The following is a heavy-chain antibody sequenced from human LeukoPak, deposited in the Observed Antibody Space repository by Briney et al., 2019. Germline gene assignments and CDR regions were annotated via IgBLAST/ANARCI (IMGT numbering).Heavy chain of an antibody. CDR3: AREPRCSGGSCYSIDY. CDR1: GGSFSGYY. J-gene: IGHJ4*02. D-gene: IGHD2-15*01. Sequence: LSLTCAVYGGSFSGYYWSWIRQAPGKGLEWVSYISSSGSTIYYADSVKGRFTISRDNAKNSLYLQMNSLRAEDTAVYYCAREPRCSGGSCYSIDYWGQGTLVTVSS. V-gene: IGHV3-11*01. CDR2: ISSSGSTI.